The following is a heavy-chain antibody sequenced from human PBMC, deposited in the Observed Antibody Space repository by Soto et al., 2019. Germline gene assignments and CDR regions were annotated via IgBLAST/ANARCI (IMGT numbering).Heavy chain of an antibody. CDR3: ARDGYNAFDY. V-gene: IGHV4-61*01. J-gene: IGHJ4*02. D-gene: IGHD5-12*01. CDR2: VYYTGST. CDR1: GGSVSSASHY. Sequence: SVTLSLTCTVSGGSVSSASHYWSWIRQPPGKGLEWIGYVYYTGSTDYNPSLSSRLTISVDTSKNQSSLKLTSVTAADTALYYCARDGYNAFDYWGQGTLVTVS.